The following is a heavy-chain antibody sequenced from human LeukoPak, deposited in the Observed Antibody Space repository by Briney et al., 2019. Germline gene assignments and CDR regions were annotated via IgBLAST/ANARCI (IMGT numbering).Heavy chain of an antibody. CDR2: IYYSGST. V-gene: IGHV4-31*03. Sequence: PSQTLSLTCTVSGGSISSGGYYWSWIRQHPGKGLEWIGYIYYSGSTYYNPSLKSRVTISVDTSKNQFSLRLPSVTAADTAVYYCARDSRYGEPSYWGQGTLVTVSS. CDR1: GGSISSGGYY. D-gene: IGHD4-17*01. CDR3: ARDSRYGEPSY. J-gene: IGHJ4*02.